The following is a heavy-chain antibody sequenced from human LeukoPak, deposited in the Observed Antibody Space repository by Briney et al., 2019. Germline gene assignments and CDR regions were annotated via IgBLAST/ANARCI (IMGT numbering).Heavy chain of an antibody. V-gene: IGHV4-59*01. J-gene: IGHJ3*02. CDR3: ARDGQEWLRFGAFDI. D-gene: IGHD5-12*01. Sequence: PSETLSLTCTVSGGSISSYYWSWIRQPPGKGLEWIGYIYYSGSTNYNPSLKSRVTISVDTSKNQFSLKLSSVTAADTAVYYCARDGQEWLRFGAFDIWGQGTMVTASS. CDR1: GGSISSYY. CDR2: IYYSGST.